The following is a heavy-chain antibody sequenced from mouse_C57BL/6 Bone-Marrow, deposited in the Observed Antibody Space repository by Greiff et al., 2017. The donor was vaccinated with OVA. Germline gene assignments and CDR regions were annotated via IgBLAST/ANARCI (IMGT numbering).Heavy chain of an antibody. Sequence: QVHVKQSGAELVRPGTSVKVSCTASGYAFTNYLIEWVKQRPGQGLEWIGVINPGSGGTNYNEKFKGKATLTADKSSSTAYMQLSSLTSEDSAVYFCARFVYSNYAYYAMDYWGQGTSVTVSS. CDR2: INPGSGGT. J-gene: IGHJ4*01. V-gene: IGHV1-54*01. CDR3: ARFVYSNYAYYAMDY. D-gene: IGHD2-5*01. CDR1: GYAFTNYL.